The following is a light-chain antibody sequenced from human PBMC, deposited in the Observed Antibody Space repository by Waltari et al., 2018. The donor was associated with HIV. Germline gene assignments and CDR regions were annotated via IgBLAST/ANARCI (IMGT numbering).Light chain of an antibody. CDR2: GNH. J-gene: IGLJ3*02. Sequence: QSVLTQPPSVSGAPGQRVTISCTGSSSNIGAGYDVHWYQQLPGTAPKLLIYGNHERPSGVPDRFSDAKSGASASLAISGLQAEDEADYYCQSYDSSLSGSGVFGGGTKLTVL. CDR1: SSNIGAGYD. V-gene: IGLV1-40*01. CDR3: QSYDSSLSGSGV.